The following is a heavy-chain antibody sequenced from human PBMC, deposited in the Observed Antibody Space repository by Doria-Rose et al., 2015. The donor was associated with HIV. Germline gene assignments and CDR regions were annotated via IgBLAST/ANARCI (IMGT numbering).Heavy chain of an antibody. J-gene: IGHJ5*02. CDR1: GASVSSRGYY. CDR2: TYYTGTS. CDR3: ARMGSYRELDS. V-gene: IGHV4-31*03. D-gene: IGHD1-1*01. Sequence: SGPGLVKPSETISLTCIVSGASVSSRGYYWNWIRQVPGKGLESLGYTYYTGTSDYSPSLKSRLNMAVDTSKNQFSLKLSFVTVADTAVYYCARMGSYRELDSWGKGSLFIVSA.